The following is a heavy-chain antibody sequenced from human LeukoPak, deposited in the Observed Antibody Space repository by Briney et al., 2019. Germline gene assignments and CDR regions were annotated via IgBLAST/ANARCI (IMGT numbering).Heavy chain of an antibody. CDR3: ARGKWTTYYFDY. D-gene: IGHD1-1*01. V-gene: IGHV3-53*01. CDR1: GFSVTSNY. Sequence: GGSLRLSCAASGFSVTSNYMTWVRQAPGKGLEWVSIIYIGGTTYYADSVKGRFTISRDNSKNMLYLQMDSLRADDTAVYYCARGKWTTYYFDYWGQGTLVTVSS. CDR2: IYIGGTT. J-gene: IGHJ4*02.